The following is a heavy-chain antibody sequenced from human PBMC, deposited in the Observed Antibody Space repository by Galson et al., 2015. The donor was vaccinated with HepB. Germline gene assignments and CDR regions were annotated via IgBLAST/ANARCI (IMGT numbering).Heavy chain of an antibody. D-gene: IGHD2-21*02. Sequence: SVKVSCKASGGSFSNYSITWVRQAPGQGLEWMGGIIPIFGTVDYAQKFQGRVTIIADKSTSTACMELSSLRSEDTAVYYCARVMGGLGHIVVVTAPPFDYWGQGTLVTVSS. J-gene: IGHJ4*02. CDR3: ARVMGGLGHIVVVTAPPFDY. CDR1: GGSFSNYS. CDR2: IIPIFGTV. V-gene: IGHV1-69*06.